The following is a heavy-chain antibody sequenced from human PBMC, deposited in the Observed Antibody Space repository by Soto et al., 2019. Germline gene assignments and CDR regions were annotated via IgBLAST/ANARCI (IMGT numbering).Heavy chain of an antibody. CDR1: GFTVRSTY. CDR2: IYGGGST. CDR3: TRGGSYNYGMDSEDAFDI. D-gene: IGHD1-1*01. J-gene: IGHJ3*02. V-gene: IGHV3-53*01. Sequence: QPGGSLRLSCAASGFTVRSTYMSWVRQAPGKGLEWVSVIYGGGSTYYADSVTGRFTISRDNSKNTIYLQLDNLRAEDTAMYYCTRGGSYNYGMDSEDAFDIWGQGTMVTVSS.